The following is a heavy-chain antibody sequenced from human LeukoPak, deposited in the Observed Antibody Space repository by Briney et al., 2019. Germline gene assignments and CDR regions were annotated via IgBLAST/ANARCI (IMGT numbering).Heavy chain of an antibody. D-gene: IGHD2-2*02. CDR3: ARDQGVVPAAIYDYYMDV. CDR1: GGTFSSYA. V-gene: IGHV1-69*13. J-gene: IGHJ6*03. Sequence: SVKVSCKASGGTFSSYAISWVRQAPGQGLEWMGGIIPIFGTANYAQKFQGRVTITADEFTSTAYMELSSLRSEDTAVYYCARDQGVVPAAIYDYYMDVWGKGTTVAVSS. CDR2: IIPIFGTA.